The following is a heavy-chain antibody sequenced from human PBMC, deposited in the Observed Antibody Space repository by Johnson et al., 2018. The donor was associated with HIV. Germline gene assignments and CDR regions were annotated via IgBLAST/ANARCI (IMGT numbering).Heavy chain of an antibody. Sequence: QVQLVESGGGVVQPGGSLRLSCAASGFTFSSYGMHWVRQAPGQGLEWVAFISYDGSNKYYADSLKGRFTISRDNSKNTLYLQMNSLRDEDTSVYYCARGLIVEVGVDAIDLWSQGTMVTVS. CDR1: GFTFSSYG. V-gene: IGHV3-30*19. CDR3: ARGLIVEVGVDAIDL. D-gene: IGHD2-21*01. J-gene: IGHJ3*01. CDR2: ISYDGSNK.